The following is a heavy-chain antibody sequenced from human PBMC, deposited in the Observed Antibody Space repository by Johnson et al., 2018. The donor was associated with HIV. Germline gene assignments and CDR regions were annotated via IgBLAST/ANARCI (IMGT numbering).Heavy chain of an antibody. Sequence: VQLVESGGGVVRPGGSLRLSCVVSGFTVSSNYLSWVRQAPGKGLEWVSVISGSGGSTYYADSVKGRFTISRDNSKNTLYLQMNSLRAEDTAVYYCAKPPFYAFDIWGQGTMVTVSS. V-gene: IGHV3-23*04. CDR1: GFTVSSNY. CDR2: ISGSGGST. CDR3: AKPPFYAFDI. J-gene: IGHJ3*02.